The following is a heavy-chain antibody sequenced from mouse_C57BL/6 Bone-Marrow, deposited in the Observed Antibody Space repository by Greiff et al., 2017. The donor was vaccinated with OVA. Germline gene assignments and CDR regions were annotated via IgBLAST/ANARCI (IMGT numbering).Heavy chain of an antibody. V-gene: IGHV1-59*01. J-gene: IGHJ4*01. D-gene: IGHD5-1*01. CDR2: IDPSDSYT. CDR1: GYTFTSYW. Sequence: QVQLKQPGAELVRPGTSVKLSCKASGYTFTSYWMHWVKQRPGQGLEWIGVIDPSDSYTNYNQKFKGKATLTVDTSSSTAYMQFSSLTSEDSAVYYCARGYLRAMDDWGQGTSVTVSS. CDR3: ARGYLRAMDD.